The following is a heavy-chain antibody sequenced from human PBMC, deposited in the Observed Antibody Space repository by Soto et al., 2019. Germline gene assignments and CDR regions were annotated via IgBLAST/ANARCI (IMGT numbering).Heavy chain of an antibody. CDR1: GFTLTDHH. D-gene: IGHD5-12*01. Sequence: PGWSLRLSCAVSGFTLTDHHMNWVRHAPGKGLEYVSAISSNGGSTYYADSVKGRFTISRDNSKNTLYLQMSSLRAEDTAVYYCVKDGYRGYDYEHYFDYWGQGPLVTVSS. J-gene: IGHJ4*02. V-gene: IGHV3-64D*06. CDR2: ISSNGGST. CDR3: VKDGYRGYDYEHYFDY.